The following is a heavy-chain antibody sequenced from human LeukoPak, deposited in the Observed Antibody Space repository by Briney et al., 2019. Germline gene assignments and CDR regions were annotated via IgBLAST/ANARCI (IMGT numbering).Heavy chain of an antibody. D-gene: IGHD6-13*01. Sequence: GGSLRLSCAASGFTFSSNAMTWVRQAPGKGLEWVSAIHGSDDNTHYADSVKGRFTISRDKSKNTLYLQMNSLRAEDTAVYYYAKAGGAAATKAWYYYMDVWAKGTTVTISS. CDR2: IHGSDDNT. CDR1: GFTFSSNA. J-gene: IGHJ6*03. CDR3: AKAGGAAATKAWYYYMDV. V-gene: IGHV3-23*01.